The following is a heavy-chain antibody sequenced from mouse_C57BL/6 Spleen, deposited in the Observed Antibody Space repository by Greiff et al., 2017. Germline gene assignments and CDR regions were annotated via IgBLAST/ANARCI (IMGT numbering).Heavy chain of an antibody. V-gene: IGHV1-50*01. CDR3: ARRLPTRYFDY. J-gene: IGHJ2*01. Sequence: QVQLQQPGAELVKPGASVKLSCKASGYTFTSYWLQWVNQRPGQGLEWIGEIDPSDSYTNYNQKFKGKATLTVDKSSSTAYMQLSSLTSEDSAVYYCARRLPTRYFDYWGQGTTLTVSS. CDR1: GYTFTSYW. CDR2: IDPSDSYT. D-gene: IGHD3-2*02.